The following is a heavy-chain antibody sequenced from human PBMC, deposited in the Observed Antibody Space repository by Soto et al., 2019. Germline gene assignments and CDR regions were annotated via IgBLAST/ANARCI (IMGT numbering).Heavy chain of an antibody. J-gene: IGHJ4*02. CDR2: IYSGGSI. CDR1: DPAIVNFNDC. CDR3: ARGPSGDKVDY. Sequence: SETLYLTCIVSDPAIVNFNDCWSWIRQRPDKGLEWIGHIYSGGSIYNNPSLTSRVTISVDTSKNQFSLQLSSVSAADTAVYYCARGPSGDKVDYWGQGTLVT. V-gene: IGHV4-30-4*02. D-gene: IGHD7-27*01.